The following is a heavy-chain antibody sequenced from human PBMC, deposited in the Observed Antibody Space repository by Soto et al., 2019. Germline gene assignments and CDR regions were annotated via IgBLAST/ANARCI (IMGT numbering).Heavy chain of an antibody. CDR1: GFTFSRYS. CDR3: ARESEDLTSNFGY. V-gene: IGHV3-21*01. Sequence: NPGGSLRLSCAASGFTFSRYSMNWVRQAPGKGLEWVSSISSTTNYIYYADSMKGRFTVSRDNAKNSVYLDMNSLSAEDTAVYYCARESEDLTSNFGYWGQGTLVTVSS. CDR2: ISSTTNYI. J-gene: IGHJ4*02.